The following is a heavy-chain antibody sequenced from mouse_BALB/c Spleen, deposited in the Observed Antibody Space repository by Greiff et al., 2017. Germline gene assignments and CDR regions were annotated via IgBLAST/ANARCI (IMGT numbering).Heavy chain of an antibody. J-gene: IGHJ2*01. D-gene: IGHD2-3*01. CDR1: GFTFSSYA. V-gene: IGHV5-6-5*01. Sequence: EVNVVESGGGLVKPGGSLKLSCAASGFTFSSYAMSWVRQTPEKRLEWVASISSGGSTYYPDSVKGRFTISRDNARNILYLQMSSLRSEDTAMYYCARHVGYYVVFDYWGQGTTLTVSS. CDR3: ARHVGYYVVFDY. CDR2: ISSGGST.